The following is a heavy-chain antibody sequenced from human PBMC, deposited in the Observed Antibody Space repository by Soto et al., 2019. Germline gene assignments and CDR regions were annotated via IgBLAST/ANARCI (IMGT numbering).Heavy chain of an antibody. CDR3: ARVYYDYIWGSYPLVY. CDR2: IKQDGSEK. Sequence: PGGSLRLSCAASGFTFSSHWMSWVRQAPGQGLEWLASIKQDGSEKHYVDSVKGRFTISRDNAKNSLYLQMNSLRVEDTAVYYCARVYYDYIWGSYPLVYWGQGTLVTVSS. CDR1: GFTFSSHW. D-gene: IGHD3-16*02. J-gene: IGHJ4*02. V-gene: IGHV3-7*01.